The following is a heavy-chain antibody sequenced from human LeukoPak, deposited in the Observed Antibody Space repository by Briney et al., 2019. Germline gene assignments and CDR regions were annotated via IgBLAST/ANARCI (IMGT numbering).Heavy chain of an antibody. D-gene: IGHD2-15*01. CDR3: ARDPTDSRQGYCSGGSCYSEIAFDY. CDR2: ISYDGSNK. CDR1: GFTFSGYA. J-gene: IGHJ4*02. V-gene: IGHV3-30*04. Sequence: PGGSLRLSCAASGFTFSGYAMHWVRQAPGKGLEWVAVISYDGSNKYYADSVKGRFTISRDNSKNTLYLQMNSLSAEDTAVYYCARDPTDSRQGYCSGGSCYSEIAFDYWGQGTLVTVSS.